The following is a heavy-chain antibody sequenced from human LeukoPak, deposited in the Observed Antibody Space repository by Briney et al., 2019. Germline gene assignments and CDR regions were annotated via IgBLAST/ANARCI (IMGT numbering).Heavy chain of an antibody. CDR3: ARQYCGGDCYTNWFDP. Sequence: SETLSLTCAVYGGSFSYYYWSWIRQPPGKGLEWIGEINQSGSTNYKPSLKSRVTISVDTSKNQFSLKVKSVTAADTAMYYCARQYCGGDCYTNWFDPWGQGTLVTVSS. V-gene: IGHV4-34*01. J-gene: IGHJ5*02. D-gene: IGHD2-21*02. CDR2: INQSGST. CDR1: GGSFSYYY.